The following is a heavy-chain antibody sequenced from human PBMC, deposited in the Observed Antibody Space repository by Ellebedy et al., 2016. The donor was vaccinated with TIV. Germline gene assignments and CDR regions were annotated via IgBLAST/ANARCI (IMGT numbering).Heavy chain of an antibody. J-gene: IGHJ4*02. CDR1: GGSISSSNW. CDR2: IYHSGST. D-gene: IGHD5-18*01. CDR3: AREEARGLYSYGFLGY. V-gene: IGHV4-4*02. Sequence: MPSETLSLTCAVSGGSISSSNWWSWVRQPPGKGLEWIGEIYHSGSTNYNPSLKSRVTISVDKSKNQFSLKLSSVTAADTAVYYCAREEARGLYSYGFLGYWGQGTLVTVSS.